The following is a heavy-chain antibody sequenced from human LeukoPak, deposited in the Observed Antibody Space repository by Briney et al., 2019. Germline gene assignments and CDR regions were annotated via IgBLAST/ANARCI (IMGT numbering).Heavy chain of an antibody. Sequence: GGSLRLSCAASGFTFSSYSMNWVRQAPGKGLEWVSSIASSGAYIYYADSVKGRFTISRDNAKNSLYLQMNSLRAEDTAVYYCARSPLNSSGWYWNYWGQGTLVTVSS. D-gene: IGHD6-19*01. CDR3: ARSPLNSSGWYWNY. CDR1: GFTFSSYS. V-gene: IGHV3-21*04. J-gene: IGHJ4*02. CDR2: IASSGAYI.